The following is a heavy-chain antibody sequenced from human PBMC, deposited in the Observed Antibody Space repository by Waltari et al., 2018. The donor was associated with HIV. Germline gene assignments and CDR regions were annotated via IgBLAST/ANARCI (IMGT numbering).Heavy chain of an antibody. V-gene: IGHV4-61*02. Sequence: QVQLQESGPGLVKPSQTLSLTCTVSGGSISSGSYYWSWIRQPAWKGLEWIGRIYTTGSTNYNPSLKSRVTISVDTSKNQISLKLSSVTAADTAVYYCARETDLGEWLDFWGQGTLVTVSS. D-gene: IGHD3-16*01. CDR1: GGSISSGSYY. CDR3: ARETDLGEWLDF. J-gene: IGHJ5*01. CDR2: IYTTGST.